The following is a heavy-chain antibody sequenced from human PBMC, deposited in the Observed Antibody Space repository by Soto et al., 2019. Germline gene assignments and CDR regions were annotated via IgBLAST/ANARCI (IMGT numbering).Heavy chain of an antibody. CDR1: GFTFSSYA. D-gene: IGHD6-6*01. CDR2: ISGSGGST. Sequence: VQLVESGGGVVQPGRSLRLSCAASGFTFSSYAMHWVRQAPGKGLEWVSAISGSGGSTYYADSVKGRFTISRDNSKNTLYLQMNSLRAEDTAVYYCAKAPAGVGSSSFWFDPWGQGTLVTVSS. CDR3: AKAPAGVGSSSFWFDP. V-gene: IGHV3-23*04. J-gene: IGHJ5*02.